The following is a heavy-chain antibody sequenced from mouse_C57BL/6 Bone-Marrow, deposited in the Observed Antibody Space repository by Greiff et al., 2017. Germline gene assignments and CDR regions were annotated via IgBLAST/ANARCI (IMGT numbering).Heavy chain of an antibody. Sequence: EVQLQQSGPELVKPGASVKMSCKASGYTFTDYNMHWVKQSHGQSLEWIGYINPNNGGTSYNQKFKGKATLTVNKSSSTAYMELRSLTSEDSAVYYCARDYGSSYGYYAMDDWGQGTSVTVSS. CDR1: GYTFTDYN. D-gene: IGHD1-1*01. V-gene: IGHV1-22*01. CDR2: INPNNGGT. J-gene: IGHJ4*01. CDR3: ARDYGSSYGYYAMDD.